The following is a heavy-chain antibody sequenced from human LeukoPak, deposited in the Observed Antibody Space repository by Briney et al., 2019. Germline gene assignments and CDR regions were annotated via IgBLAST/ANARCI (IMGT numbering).Heavy chain of an antibody. CDR3: ARGGGVLASLFDP. J-gene: IGHJ5*02. CDR2: IYYSGST. Sequence: PSETLSLTCTVSGGSISSSSYYWGWIRQPPGKGLEWIGSIYYSGSTYYNPSLKSRVTISVDTSKNQFSLKLSSVTAADTAVYYCARGGGVLASLFDPWGQGTLVTVSS. CDR1: GGSISSSSYY. D-gene: IGHD4/OR15-4a*01. V-gene: IGHV4-39*07.